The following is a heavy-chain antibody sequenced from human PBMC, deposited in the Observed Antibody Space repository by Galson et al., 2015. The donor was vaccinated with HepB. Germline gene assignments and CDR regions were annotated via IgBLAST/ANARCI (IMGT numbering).Heavy chain of an antibody. J-gene: IGHJ6*01. Sequence: LRLSCAASGFTFSGYYMHWVRQVPGQGLMWIARIDGDGSKIGYADSVKGRFTVSRDNAKNMLYLQLDSLRAEDTGVYYCARGNRDVWGQGTTVTVSS. CDR2: IDGDGSKI. CDR1: GFTFSGYY. V-gene: IGHV3-74*01. D-gene: IGHD2/OR15-2a*01. CDR3: ARGNRDV.